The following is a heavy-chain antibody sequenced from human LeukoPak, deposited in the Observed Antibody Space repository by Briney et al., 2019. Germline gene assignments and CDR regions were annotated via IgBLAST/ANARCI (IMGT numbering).Heavy chain of an antibody. Sequence: SVKVSCKASGGTFISYAISWVRQAPGQGLEWMGGIIPIFGTANYAQKFQGRVTITADESTSTAYMELSSLRSEDTAVYYCARGRSGWYLETPGYWGQGTLVTVSS. D-gene: IGHD6-19*01. CDR1: GGTFISYA. CDR3: ARGRSGWYLETPGY. V-gene: IGHV1-69*13. CDR2: IIPIFGTA. J-gene: IGHJ4*02.